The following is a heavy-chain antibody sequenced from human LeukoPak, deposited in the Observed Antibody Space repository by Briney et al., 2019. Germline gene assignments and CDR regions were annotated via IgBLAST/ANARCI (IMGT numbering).Heavy chain of an antibody. CDR3: TGWKNY. CDR2: IKSKTDGETT. Sequence: GGSLRLSCAASGLTFNNAWMNWVRQAPGKGLEWVGRIKSKTDGETTDYAAFVRGRFTISRDESKNTLYLQMNSLKAEDTAVYYCTGWKNYWGQGTLVTVSS. V-gene: IGHV3-15*07. D-gene: IGHD1-1*01. J-gene: IGHJ4*02. CDR1: GLTFNNAW.